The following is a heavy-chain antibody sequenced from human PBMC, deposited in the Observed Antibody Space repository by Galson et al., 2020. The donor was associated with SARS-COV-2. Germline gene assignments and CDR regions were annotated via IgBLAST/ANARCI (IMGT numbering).Heavy chain of an antibody. CDR1: GYTFTSYA. V-gene: IGHV7-4-1*02. D-gene: IGHD3-16*02. CDR2: INTNTGNP. J-gene: IGHJ4*02. Sequence: GESLKISCKASGYTFTSYAMNWVRQAPGQGLEWMGWINTNTGNPTYAQGFTGRFVFSLDTSVSTAYLQISSLKAEDTAVYYCARPFRYYDYVWGSYRGYYFDYWGQGTLVTVSS. CDR3: ARPFRYYDYVWGSYRGYYFDY.